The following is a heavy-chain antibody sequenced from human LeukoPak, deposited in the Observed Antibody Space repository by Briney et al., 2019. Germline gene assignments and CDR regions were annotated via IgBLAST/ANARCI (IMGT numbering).Heavy chain of an antibody. CDR1: GDSISSDGHS. CDR3: VRGVGGEYFYFDR. V-gene: IGHV4-30-4*07. Sequence: PSETLSPTCGVSGDSISSDGHSWSWIRQPPGKGLEWVGYIYHSGAAYHNPSLKSRLALSVDTSNNQFSLRLRSVTAADTAVYYCVRGVGGEYFYFDRWGQGALVTVSA. CDR2: IYHSGAA. D-gene: IGHD1-26*01. J-gene: IGHJ4*02.